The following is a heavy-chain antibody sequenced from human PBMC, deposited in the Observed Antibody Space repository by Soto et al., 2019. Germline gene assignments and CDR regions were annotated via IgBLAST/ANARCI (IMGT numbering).Heavy chain of an antibody. CDR2: ISGSGST. CDR3: AKALRFTFTTGYYMDV. Sequence: EVQLLESGGGLVQPGGSLRLSCAASGFTVSSYAMSWVRQAPGKGLEWVSVISGSGSTYSADSVKGRFTISRDSSKNTVYLQINILRAEDTAVYYCAKALRFTFTTGYYMDVWGRGTTVTVSS. CDR1: GFTVSSYA. J-gene: IGHJ6*03. V-gene: IGHV3-23*01. D-gene: IGHD3-16*01.